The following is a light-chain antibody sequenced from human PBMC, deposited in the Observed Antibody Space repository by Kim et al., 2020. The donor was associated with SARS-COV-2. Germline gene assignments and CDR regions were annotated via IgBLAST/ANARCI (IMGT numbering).Light chain of an antibody. V-gene: IGLV4-69*01. Sequence: SVKLTRTLSSGHSSNDIAWHQQQSEKGPRYLMKYNSDGSHSKGDGIPDRFSGSSSGAERYLTISSLQSEDEADYYCQTWGTGIVVFGGGTQLTVL. CDR2: YNSDGSH. CDR3: QTWGTGIVV. J-gene: IGLJ2*01. CDR1: SGHSSND.